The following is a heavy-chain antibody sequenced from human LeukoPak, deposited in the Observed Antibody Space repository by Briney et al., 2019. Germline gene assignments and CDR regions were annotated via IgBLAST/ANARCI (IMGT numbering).Heavy chain of an antibody. CDR1: GFTFSSYA. CDR3: AKDDYGDWFDP. CDR2: ITYSVENT. D-gene: IGHD4/OR15-4a*01. J-gene: IGHJ5*02. Sequence: GVSVRLSCAASGFTFSSYAMSWVRQAPGKGLEWVSAITYSVENTLCADSVKGRFTISRDNAKHTLYLQMNSLRAEDTAVYYCAKDDYGDWFDPWGQGTLVAVS. V-gene: IGHV3-23*01.